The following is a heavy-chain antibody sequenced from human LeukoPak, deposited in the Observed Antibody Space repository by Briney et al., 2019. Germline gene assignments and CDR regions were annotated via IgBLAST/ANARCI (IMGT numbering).Heavy chain of an antibody. Sequence: GGSLRLSCVASGFTFSYYGVHWVRQAPGKGLVWVASISGSGGRTDNADSVKGRFTISRDNSKNTLFLQMNSLRAEDTALYYCAKLSGDDYYYYYMDVWGKGTTVIISS. V-gene: IGHV3-23*01. CDR3: AKLSGDDYYYYYMDV. CDR1: GFTFSYYG. D-gene: IGHD3-10*01. J-gene: IGHJ6*03. CDR2: ISGSGGRT.